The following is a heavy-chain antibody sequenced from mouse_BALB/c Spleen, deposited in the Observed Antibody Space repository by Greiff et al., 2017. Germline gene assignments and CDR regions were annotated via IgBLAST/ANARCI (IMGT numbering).Heavy chain of an antibody. CDR3: AREVLRDWYFDV. V-gene: IGHV1S56*01. Sequence: VQLQQSGAELVKPGASVKLSCKASGYTFTSYDINWVRQRPEQGLEWIGWIFPGDGSTKYNEKFKGKATLTTDKSSSTAYMQLSRLTSEDSAVYYCAREVLRDWYFDVWGAGTTVTVSS. D-gene: IGHD1-1*01. CDR2: IFPGDGST. J-gene: IGHJ1*01. CDR1: GYTFTSYD.